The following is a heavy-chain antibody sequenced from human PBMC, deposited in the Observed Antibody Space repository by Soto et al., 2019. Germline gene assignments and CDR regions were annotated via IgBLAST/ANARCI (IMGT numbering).Heavy chain of an antibody. CDR1: GGTFSSYA. J-gene: IGHJ5*02. CDR3: AEYYYDSSGYYYPAWFDP. Sequence: SVKVSCKASGGTFSSYAISWVRQAPGQGLEWMGGIIPIFGTANYAQKFQGRVTITADESTSTAYMELSSLRSEDTAVYYCAEYYYDSSGYYYPAWFDPWGQGTLVTVS. CDR2: IIPIFGTA. V-gene: IGHV1-69*13. D-gene: IGHD3-22*01.